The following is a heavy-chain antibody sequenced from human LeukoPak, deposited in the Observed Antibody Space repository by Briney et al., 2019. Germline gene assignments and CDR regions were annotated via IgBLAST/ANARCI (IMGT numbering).Heavy chain of an antibody. D-gene: IGHD5-18*01. Sequence: SETLSLTCTVSGGSISSSSYYWGWIRQPPGKGLEWIGIIYYSGSTYYNPSLKSRVTISVDSSKNQFSLRLSSVTAADTAVYYCARQTWIQLWHGYYFDYWGQGTLATVSS. CDR3: ARQTWIQLWHGYYFDY. V-gene: IGHV4-39*01. CDR2: IYYSGST. CDR1: GGSISSSSYY. J-gene: IGHJ4*02.